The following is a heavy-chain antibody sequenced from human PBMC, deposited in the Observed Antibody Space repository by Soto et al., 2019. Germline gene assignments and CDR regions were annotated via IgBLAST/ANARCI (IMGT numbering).Heavy chain of an antibody. CDR2: MYYSGGT. Sequence: SETLSLTCTVSCGSISSSNYFWGWIRQPPGKGLEWIGSMYYSGGTYYNPSLKSRVTISVDTSKNQFSLKLSSVTAADTAVYYCARACTVTPADYYYGMDVWGQGTTVTVSS. V-gene: IGHV4-39*07. D-gene: IGHD4-17*01. CDR3: ARACTVTPADYYYGMDV. CDR1: CGSISSSNYF. J-gene: IGHJ6*02.